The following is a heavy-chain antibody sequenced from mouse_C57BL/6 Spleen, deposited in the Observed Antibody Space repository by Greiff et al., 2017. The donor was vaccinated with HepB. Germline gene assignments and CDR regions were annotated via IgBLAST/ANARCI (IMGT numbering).Heavy chain of an antibody. CDR1: GFNIKDDY. CDR2: IDPENGDT. J-gene: IGHJ2*01. D-gene: IGHD1-1*01. Sequence: EVQLQQSGAELVRPGASVKLSCTASGFNIKDDYMHWVKQRPEQGLEWIGWIDPENGDTEYASKFQGKATITADTSSNTAYLQLSSLTSEDTAVYYCTTFPITTVVGSDYWGQGTTLTVSS. CDR3: TTFPITTVVGSDY. V-gene: IGHV14-4*01.